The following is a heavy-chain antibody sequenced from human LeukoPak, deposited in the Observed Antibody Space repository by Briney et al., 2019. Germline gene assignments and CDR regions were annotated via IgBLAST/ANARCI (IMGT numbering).Heavy chain of an antibody. CDR2: ISGSGGST. Sequence: PGGSLRLSCAASGFTFSSYAMSWVRQAPGKGLEWVSAISGSGGSTYYADSVKGRFTISRDNAKNSLYLQMNSLRAEDTALYYCAKGWYGDYVSSFDYWGQGTLVTVSS. J-gene: IGHJ4*02. CDR1: GFTFSSYA. CDR3: AKGWYGDYVSSFDY. V-gene: IGHV3-23*01. D-gene: IGHD4-17*01.